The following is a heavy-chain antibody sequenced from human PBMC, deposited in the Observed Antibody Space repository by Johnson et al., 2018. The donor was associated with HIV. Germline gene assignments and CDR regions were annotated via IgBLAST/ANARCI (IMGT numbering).Heavy chain of an antibody. J-gene: IGHJ3*01. CDR3: ARTSCSGARCLGYDPFEG. V-gene: IGHV3-74*01. Sequence: VQLVESGGGLVQPGGSLRLSCGASGFTFSDHWMQWVRQAPGKGLVWVSRINGDGSRLTYADSVKGRFTIARDNAKNTLYLELKSLRSEDTAVYYCARTSCSGARCLGYDPFEGWGQGAMVTVSS. CDR2: INGDGSRL. D-gene: IGHD2-15*01. CDR1: GFTFSDHW.